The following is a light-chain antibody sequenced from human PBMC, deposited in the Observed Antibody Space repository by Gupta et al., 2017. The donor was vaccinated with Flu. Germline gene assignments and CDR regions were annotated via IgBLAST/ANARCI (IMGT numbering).Light chain of an antibody. CDR3: SSYRSSSTLVVL. CDR2: DVS. Sequence: TLSCTGTSSDVGDYNYVSWYQHHPGRAPKPMIYDVSNRPSGVSDRFSGSKSGNTASLTISGLQAEDEAVYYCSSYRSSSTLVVLFGGGTKLTVL. CDR1: SSDVGDYNY. V-gene: IGLV2-14*03. J-gene: IGLJ2*01.